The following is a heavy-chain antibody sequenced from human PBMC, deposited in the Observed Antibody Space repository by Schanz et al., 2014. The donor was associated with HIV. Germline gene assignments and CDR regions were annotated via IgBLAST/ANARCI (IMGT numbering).Heavy chain of an antibody. D-gene: IGHD3-10*01. CDR1: GLPFSTSA. CDR2: ISGSGGST. V-gene: IGHV3-23*01. Sequence: DVQILESGGGLVQPGGSRRLSCAVSGLPFSTSAMSWVRQAPGKGLEWVSDISGSGGSTYYADSVKGRFTISRDNSKNTLSLQMSSLRAEDTAVYYCAKDRLYPSGTYPYGMDVWGQGTTVTVSS. CDR3: AKDRLYPSGTYPYGMDV. J-gene: IGHJ6*02.